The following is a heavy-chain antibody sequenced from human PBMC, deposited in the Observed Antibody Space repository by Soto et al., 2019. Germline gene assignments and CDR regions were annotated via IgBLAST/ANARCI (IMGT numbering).Heavy chain of an antibody. CDR3: ARDHRGGNSGGRSDP. J-gene: IGHJ5*02. D-gene: IGHD1-1*01. CDR1: GYRFSSYG. V-gene: IGHV1-18*01. CDR2: ISTYNGDT. Sequence: QVQLVQSGAEVKKPGASVKVSCKASGYRFSSYGITWVRQAPGQGLEWMGWISTYNGDTKYAQRLQGRLTMTTDTATITAYMELRSLRSDDTALYYCARDHRGGNSGGRSDPWGQGTLVTVSS.